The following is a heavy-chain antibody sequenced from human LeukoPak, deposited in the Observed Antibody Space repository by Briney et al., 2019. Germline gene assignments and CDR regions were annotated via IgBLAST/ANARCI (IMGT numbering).Heavy chain of an antibody. CDR3: AREADSSGWYGDAFDI. CDR2: IYYSGST. D-gene: IGHD6-19*01. CDR1: GGSISSYY. J-gene: IGHJ3*02. V-gene: IGHV4-59*01. Sequence: PSETLSLTCTVSGGSISSYYWSWIRQPPGKGLEWIGYIYYSGSTNYNPSLKSRVTISVDTSKNQFSLKLSSETAADTAVYYCAREADSSGWYGDAFDIWGQGTMVTVSS.